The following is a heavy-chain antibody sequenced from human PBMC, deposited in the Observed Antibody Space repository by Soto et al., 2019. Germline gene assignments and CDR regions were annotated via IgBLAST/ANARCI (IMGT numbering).Heavy chain of an antibody. CDR1: GFTFSSYW. J-gene: IGHJ1*01. CDR2: ISSDASST. V-gene: IGHV3-74*01. CDR3: VRLPNKSPQN. Sequence: EVQLVESGGGLVQPGGSLRLSCAASGFTFSSYWMHWVRQAPGKGLVWVSSISSDASSTSYADPVKGRFTISRDNAKYTVFLQMNSVRAEDTAVYYCVRLPNKSPQNWGQGTLVIVSP.